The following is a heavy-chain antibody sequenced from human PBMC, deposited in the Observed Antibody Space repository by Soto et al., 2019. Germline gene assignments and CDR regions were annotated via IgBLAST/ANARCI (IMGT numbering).Heavy chain of an antibody. Sequence: ASVKVSCKASGYTFIGYYMHWVRQAPGQGLEWMGWINPNSGGTNYAQKFQGWVTMTRDTSISTAYMELSRLRSDDTAVYYCARYCSSTSCDPGFDPWGQGTLVTVSS. V-gene: IGHV1-2*04. D-gene: IGHD2-2*01. CDR2: INPNSGGT. CDR3: ARYCSSTSCDPGFDP. CDR1: GYTFIGYY. J-gene: IGHJ5*02.